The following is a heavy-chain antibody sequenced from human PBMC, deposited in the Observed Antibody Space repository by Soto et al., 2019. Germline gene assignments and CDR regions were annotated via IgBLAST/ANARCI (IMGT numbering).Heavy chain of an antibody. CDR1: GGSISTYY. J-gene: IGHJ4*02. Sequence: SETLSLTCTVSGGSISTYYWTWIRQPPGKGLEWIGYIHYSGSTNYNPSLKSRVTILVDMSKNQFSLKLGSVTAADTAVYYCARGGVDYYDCSGYCFSPYYFDYWGQGTLVTVSS. V-gene: IGHV4-59*01. CDR3: ARGGVDYYDCSGYCFSPYYFDY. CDR2: IHYSGST. D-gene: IGHD3-22*01.